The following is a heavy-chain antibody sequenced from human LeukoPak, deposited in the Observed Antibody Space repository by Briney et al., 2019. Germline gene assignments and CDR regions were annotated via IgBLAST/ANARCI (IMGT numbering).Heavy chain of an antibody. D-gene: IGHD3-3*01. Sequence: SETLSLTCTVSGGSISSYYWSWIRQPAGKGLEWIGRIYTSGSTNYNPSLKSRVTMSVDTSKNQFSLKLSSVTAADTAVYYCARETNLLLRGSALDIWGQGTMVTVSS. CDR1: GGSISSYY. J-gene: IGHJ3*02. V-gene: IGHV4-4*07. CDR2: IYTSGST. CDR3: ARETNLLLRGSALDI.